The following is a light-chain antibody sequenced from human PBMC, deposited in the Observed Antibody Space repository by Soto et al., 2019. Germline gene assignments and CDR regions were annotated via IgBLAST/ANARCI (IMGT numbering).Light chain of an antibody. V-gene: IGKV1-39*01. CDR3: QPSYSTVLT. CDR1: QSISSY. J-gene: IGKJ4*01. Sequence: DIQMTQSPSSLSASVGDRVTITCRASQSISSYLNWYQQKPGKAPKLLIYAASSLQSGVPSRFSGSGSGTDFTLTISSLQPEDFATYYCQPSYSTVLTFGGGNKVEIK. CDR2: AAS.